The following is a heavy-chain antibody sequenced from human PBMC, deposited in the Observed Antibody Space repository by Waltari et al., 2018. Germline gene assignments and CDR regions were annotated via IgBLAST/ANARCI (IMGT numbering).Heavy chain of an antibody. V-gene: IGHV4-34*01. CDR3: ARRGPGIVPPLDY. CDR2: INHSGST. J-gene: IGHJ4*02. CDR1: GGSFSGYY. D-gene: IGHD1-26*01. Sequence: QVQLHQWGAGLLKPSQTVSLTCAVDGGSFSGYYWSWIRQPPGKGLEWIGEINHSGSTNYNPSLKSRVTISVDTSKNQFSLKLSSVTAADTAVYYCARRGPGIVPPLDYWGQGTLVTVSS.